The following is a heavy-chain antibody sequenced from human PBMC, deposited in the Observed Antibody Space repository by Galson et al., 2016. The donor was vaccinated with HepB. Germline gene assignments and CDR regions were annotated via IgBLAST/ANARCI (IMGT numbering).Heavy chain of an antibody. V-gene: IGHV3-11*03. J-gene: IGHJ4*02. CDR3: ARKKLSIATDSTPVLES. Sequence: SLRLSCAASGFTFSEVYMTWIRRAPGKGLEWLSYISGSSRSYTDYADSVQGRFTISRDNSINTLFLHMNSLRAEDTGVYFCARKKLSIATDSTPVLESWGQGTLVTVSS. CDR1: GFTFSEVY. D-gene: IGHD2-15*01. CDR2: ISGSSRSYT.